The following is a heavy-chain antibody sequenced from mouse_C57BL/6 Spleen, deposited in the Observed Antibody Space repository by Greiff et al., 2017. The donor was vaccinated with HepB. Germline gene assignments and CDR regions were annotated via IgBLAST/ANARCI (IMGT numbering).Heavy chain of an antibody. CDR1: GYTFTGYW. V-gene: IGHV1-9*01. CDR3: ARPFYYGNYDYYAMDY. J-gene: IGHJ4*01. D-gene: IGHD2-1*01. Sequence: VQLQQSGAELMKPGASVKLSCKATGYTFTGYWIEWVKQRPGHGLEWIGEILPGSGSTNYNEKFKGKATFTADTSSNTAYMQLSSLTTEDSAIYYCARPFYYGNYDYYAMDYWGQGTAVTVSS. CDR2: ILPGSGST.